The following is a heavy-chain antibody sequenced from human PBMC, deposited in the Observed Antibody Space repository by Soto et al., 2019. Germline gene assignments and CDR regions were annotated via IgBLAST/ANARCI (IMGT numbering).Heavy chain of an antibody. D-gene: IGHD3-3*01. CDR2: IYYSGST. CDR1: GGSVRSGSFY. CDR3: ARATFFGVVKFGVSYFDY. Sequence: QVQLQESGPGLAKPSETLSLTCTVSGGSVRSGSFYWSWIRQPPGKGLEWIGYIYYSGSTNYNPSLKSRVTISADTSKNQFSPKLSSVTAADTALYYCARATFFGVVKFGVSYFDYWGQGTLVTVSS. V-gene: IGHV4-61*01. J-gene: IGHJ4*02.